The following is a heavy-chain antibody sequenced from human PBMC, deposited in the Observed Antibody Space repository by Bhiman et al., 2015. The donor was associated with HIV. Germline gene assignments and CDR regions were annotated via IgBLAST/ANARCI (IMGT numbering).Heavy chain of an antibody. J-gene: IGHJ4*02. CDR1: GFTVSGNY. Sequence: EVQLVESGGGLVQPGGSLRLSCAASGFTVSGNYMSWVRQAPGKGLEWVSVIYSGGTPYYADSVKGRFTVSRDNSKNTLFLQMTSLRAEDSAVYYCMRDRASNYWGQGTLVTVSS. CDR3: MRDRASNY. D-gene: IGHD2-2*01. CDR2: IYSGGTP. V-gene: IGHV3-66*02.